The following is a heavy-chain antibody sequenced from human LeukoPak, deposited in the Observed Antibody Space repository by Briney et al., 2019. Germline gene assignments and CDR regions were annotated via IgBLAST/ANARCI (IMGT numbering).Heavy chain of an antibody. CDR1: GGTFSSYA. D-gene: IGHD5-18*01. V-gene: IGHV1-69*13. CDR2: IIPIFGTA. CDR3: ASNVVDTAMVVFDY. J-gene: IGHJ4*02. Sequence: SVKVSCTASGGTFSSYAISWVRQAPGQGLEWMGGIIPIFGTANYAQKFQGRVTITADESTSTAYMELSSLRSKDTAVYYCASNVVDTAMVVFDYWGQGTLVTVSS.